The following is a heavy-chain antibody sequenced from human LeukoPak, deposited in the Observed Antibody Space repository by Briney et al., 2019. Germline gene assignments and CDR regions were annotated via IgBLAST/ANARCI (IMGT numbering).Heavy chain of an antibody. CDR1: GGSFSGYY. V-gene: IGHV4-34*01. Sequence: PSETLSLTCAVYGGSFSGYYWSWIRQPPGKGLEWIGEINHSGSTNYNPSLKSRVTISVDTSKNQFSLKLSSVTAADTAVYYCAREYYEYYYYYYMDVWGKGTTVTISS. J-gene: IGHJ6*03. CDR3: AREYYEYYYYYYMDV. CDR2: INHSGST. D-gene: IGHD2/OR15-2a*01.